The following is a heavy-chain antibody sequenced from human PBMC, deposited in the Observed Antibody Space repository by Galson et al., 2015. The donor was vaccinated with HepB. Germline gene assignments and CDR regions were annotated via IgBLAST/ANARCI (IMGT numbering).Heavy chain of an antibody. CDR1: GGTFSSYA. CDR3: ARGRDSSGYFMGRSDYYFDY. V-gene: IGHV1-69*13. CDR2: IIPIFGTA. D-gene: IGHD3-22*01. Sequence: SVKVSCKASGGTFSSYAISWVRQAPGQGLEWMGGIIPIFGTANYAQKFQGRVTITADESTSTAYMELSSLRSEDTAVYYCARGRDSSGYFMGRSDYYFDYWGQGTLVTVSS. J-gene: IGHJ4*02.